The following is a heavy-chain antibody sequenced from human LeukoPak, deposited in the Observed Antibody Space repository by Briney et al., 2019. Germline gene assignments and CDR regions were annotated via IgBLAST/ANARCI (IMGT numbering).Heavy chain of an antibody. J-gene: IGHJ3*02. CDR3: ARAHCSSTGCYLDYYDSSGYYYPGAFDI. CDR1: GGTFSSYA. Sequence: SVKVSCKASGGTFSSYAISWVRQAPGQGLEWMGGIIPIFGTANYAQKFQGRVTITADESTSTAYMELSSLRSEDTAVYYCARAHCSSTGCYLDYYDSSGYYYPGAFDIWGQGTMVTVSS. CDR2: IIPIFGTA. D-gene: IGHD3-22*01. V-gene: IGHV1-69*13.